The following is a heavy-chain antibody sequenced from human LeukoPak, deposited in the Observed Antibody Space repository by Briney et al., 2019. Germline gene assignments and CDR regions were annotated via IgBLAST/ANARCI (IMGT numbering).Heavy chain of an antibody. Sequence: PGGSLRLSCAASGFTFSSYAMSWVRQAPGKGLEWVSAISGSGGSTYYADSVKGRFTISRDNSKNTLYLQMNSLRAEDTAVYYCAKIPTYYYDSSGYPYFDPWGQGTLVTVSS. V-gene: IGHV3-23*01. CDR3: AKIPTYYYDSSGYPYFDP. CDR2: ISGSGGST. D-gene: IGHD3-22*01. J-gene: IGHJ5*02. CDR1: GFTFSSYA.